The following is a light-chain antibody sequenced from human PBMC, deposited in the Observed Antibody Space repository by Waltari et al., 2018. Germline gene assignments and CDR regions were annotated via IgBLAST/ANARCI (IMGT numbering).Light chain of an antibody. V-gene: IGLV3-1*01. CDR1: QLGDKY. Sequence: SYELTQPPSVSVSPGPTASITCPGDQLGDKYACWYQQKPGQSPVLVIYQDSKRPSGIPERFSGSNSGNTATLTISGTQAMDEADYYCQAWDSSNVVFGGGTKLTVL. CDR2: QDS. CDR3: QAWDSSNVV. J-gene: IGLJ2*01.